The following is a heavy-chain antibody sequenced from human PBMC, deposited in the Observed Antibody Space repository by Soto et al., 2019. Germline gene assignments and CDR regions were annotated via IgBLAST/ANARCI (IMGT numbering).Heavy chain of an antibody. CDR1: GRSISNYY. CDR3: ERQHYYYKYMDV. CDR2: IYNSGST. Sequence: SETLSLTCTVSGRSISNYYWSWIRQPPGKGLEWIGYIYNSGSTNYNPSLKSRVTISVDTSKNQFSLRLSSVTATDTAVYYCERQHYYYKYMDVWGKRTTVTVSS. V-gene: IGHV4-59*08. J-gene: IGHJ6*03.